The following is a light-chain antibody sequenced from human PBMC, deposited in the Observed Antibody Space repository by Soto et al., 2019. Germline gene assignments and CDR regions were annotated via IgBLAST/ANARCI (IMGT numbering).Light chain of an antibody. CDR2: GAS. J-gene: IGKJ2*01. CDR3: QQYGSSPYT. V-gene: IGKV3-20*01. CDR1: QSVRTSY. Sequence: EIVLTQSPGTLSLSPGERATLSCRASQSVRTSYLAWYQKKPGQAPRLLIYGASGRATGIPDRFSGSGSGTDFTLTISRLEPEDFAVYYCQQYGSSPYTFGQGTKLEI.